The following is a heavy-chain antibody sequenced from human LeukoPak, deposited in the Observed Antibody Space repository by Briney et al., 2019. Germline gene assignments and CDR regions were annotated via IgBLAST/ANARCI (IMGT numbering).Heavy chain of an antibody. D-gene: IGHD6-13*01. CDR2: ISSSGSTI. V-gene: IGHV3-48*03. CDR3: ARERQSSSWYHNLGYYYYMDV. Sequence: QAGGSLRLSCAASGFTFSSYEMNWVRQAPGKGLEWVSYISSSGSTIYYADSVKGRFTISRDNAKNSLYLQMNSLRAEDTAVYYCARERQSSSWYHNLGYYYYMDVWGKGTTVTVSS. J-gene: IGHJ6*03. CDR1: GFTFSSYE.